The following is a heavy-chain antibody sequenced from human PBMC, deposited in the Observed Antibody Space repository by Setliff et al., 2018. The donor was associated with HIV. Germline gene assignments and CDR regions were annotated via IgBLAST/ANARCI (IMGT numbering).Heavy chain of an antibody. J-gene: IGHJ4*02. D-gene: IGHD6-19*01. Sequence: PGGSLRLSCATSGFTFSSYTMNWVRQAPGKGLEWVSVISGSGGSTFVADSVKGRFTISRDNSENTLYLQMNSPRADDTAVYYCTKKGPKGQWLVDLYFDSWGQGTLVTVSS. CDR2: ISGSGGST. V-gene: IGHV3-23*01. CDR1: GFTFSSYT. CDR3: TKKGPKGQWLVDLYFDS.